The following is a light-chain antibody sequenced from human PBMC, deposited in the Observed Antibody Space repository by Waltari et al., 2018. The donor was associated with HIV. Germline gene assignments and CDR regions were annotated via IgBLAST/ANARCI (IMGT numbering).Light chain of an antibody. CDR1: QSVLSSSNNKNY. J-gene: IGKJ5*01. V-gene: IGKV4-1*01. Sequence: DIVMTQSPDSLAVSLDHRATIHCKSSQSVLSSSNNKNYLAWYQQRQGQPPKLLISWASARESGVSDRTSGSGSGTDFTLTINSLQAEDVAVYYCQQYYNTPSITFGQGTRLEIK. CDR2: WAS. CDR3: QQYYNTPSIT.